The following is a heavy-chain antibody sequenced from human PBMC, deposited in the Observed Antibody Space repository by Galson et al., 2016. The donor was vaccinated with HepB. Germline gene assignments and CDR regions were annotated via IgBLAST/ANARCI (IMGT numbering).Heavy chain of an antibody. CDR1: GFNFINYA. J-gene: IGHJ4*02. CDR2: ISGTAENT. CDR3: AKLGIKDS. D-gene: IGHD2-21*01. Sequence: SLRLSCAVSGFNFINYAMCWVRQAPGKGLEWVSTISGTAENTYYADSVKDRFTISRDNSKSILYLQMSSLRAEDTALYYCAKLGIKDSWGQGTLVTVSS. V-gene: IGHV3-23*01.